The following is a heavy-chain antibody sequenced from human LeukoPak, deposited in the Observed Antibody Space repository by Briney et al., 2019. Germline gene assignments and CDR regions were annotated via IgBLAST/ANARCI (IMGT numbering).Heavy chain of an antibody. CDR1: GYTFTSYG. V-gene: IGHV1-18*01. D-gene: IGHD5-12*01. J-gene: IGHJ4*02. CDR2: ISAYNGNT. Sequence: ASGKVSCKASGYTFTSYGISWVRQAPGQGLEWMGWISAYNGNTNYAQKLQGRVTMTTDTSTSTAYMELRSLRSDDTAVYYCARVRGKHPGGYEFDYWGQGTLVTVSS. CDR3: ARVRGKHPGGYEFDY.